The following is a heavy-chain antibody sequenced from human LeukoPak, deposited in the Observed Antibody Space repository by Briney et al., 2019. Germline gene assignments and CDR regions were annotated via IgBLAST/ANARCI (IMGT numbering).Heavy chain of an antibody. V-gene: IGHV3-23*01. CDR3: AREGGYGSGFLAY. CDR2: ISGSGGST. Sequence: GGSLRLSCATSGFTFGDYSISWFRLAPGLGLEWVSAISGSGGSTYYADSVKGRFTISRDNSKNTLYLQMNSLRAEDTAVYYCAREGGYGSGFLAYWGQGALVTVSS. CDR1: GFTFGDYS. J-gene: IGHJ4*02. D-gene: IGHD3-10*01.